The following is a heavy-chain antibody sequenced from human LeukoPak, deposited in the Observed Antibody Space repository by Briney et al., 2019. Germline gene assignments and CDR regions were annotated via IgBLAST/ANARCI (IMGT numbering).Heavy chain of an antibody. J-gene: IGHJ6*02. V-gene: IGHV4-61*02. CDR2: IYTSGST. D-gene: IGHD3-3*01. Sequence: SQTLSLTCTVSGGSISSGSYYWSWIRQPAGKGLEWIGRIYTSGSTNYNPSLKGRVTISVDTSKNQFSLKLSSVTAADTAVYYRAMGEVTIFGVVHYYYYGMDVWGQGTTVTVSS. CDR1: GGSISSGSYY. CDR3: AMGEVTIFGVVHYYYYGMDV.